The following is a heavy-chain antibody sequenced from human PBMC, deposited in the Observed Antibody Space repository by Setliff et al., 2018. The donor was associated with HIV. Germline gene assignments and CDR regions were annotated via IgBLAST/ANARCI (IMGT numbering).Heavy chain of an antibody. J-gene: IGHJ4*02. CDR2: ISATAGDT. CDR1: GFSFRTYA. Sequence: AGGSLRLSCAASGFSFRTYAMSWVRQAPGKGLEWVSAISATAGDTYYADSVKGRFTISRDNAKKSLYLQMNSLRAEDTALYYCARDYSRYTWNYFDYWGQGTLVTVSS. CDR3: ARDYSRYTWNYFDY. D-gene: IGHD1-20*01. V-gene: IGHV3-23*01.